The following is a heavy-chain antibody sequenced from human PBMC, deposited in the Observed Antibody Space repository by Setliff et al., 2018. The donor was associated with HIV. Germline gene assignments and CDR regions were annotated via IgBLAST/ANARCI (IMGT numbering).Heavy chain of an antibody. CDR1: GFTFSDYY. J-gene: IGHJ3*02. V-gene: IGHV3-11*04. Sequence: GGSLRLSCAASGFTFSDYYMSWIRQAPGKGLEWISYISSSGGNIYYTDSVKGRYTVSRDNAKNSLFLQMNSLRAEDTAVYYCARSHYDSRGYYYRGDAFDIWGLGTMVTVSS. CDR2: ISSSGGNI. D-gene: IGHD3-22*01. CDR3: ARSHYDSRGYYYRGDAFDI.